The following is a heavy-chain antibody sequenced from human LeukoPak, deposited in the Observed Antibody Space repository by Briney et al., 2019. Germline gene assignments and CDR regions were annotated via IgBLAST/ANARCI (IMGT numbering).Heavy chain of an antibody. CDR1: GGTFSSYA. J-gene: IGHJ5*02. CDR2: IIPIFGTA. D-gene: IGHD2-21*01. V-gene: IGHV1-69*13. CDR3: ARDLYCGGDCYSGRNWFDP. Sequence: SVKVSCKASGGTFSSYAISWVRQAPGQGFEWMGGIIPIFGTANYAQKFQGRVTITADESTSTAYMELSSLRSEDTAVYYCARDLYCGGDCYSGRNWFDPWGQGTLVTVSS.